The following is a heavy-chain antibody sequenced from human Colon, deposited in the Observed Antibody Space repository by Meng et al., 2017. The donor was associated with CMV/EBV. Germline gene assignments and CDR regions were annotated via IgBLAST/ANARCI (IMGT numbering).Heavy chain of an antibody. D-gene: IGHD3-10*01. CDR2: IRSQPNSYAT. Sequence: GESLKISCAVSGFTFSNYAMHWVRQAPGKGLEWVGQIRSQPNSYATTYAPSVKGRFIISRDDSKNSLYLEMNDLQIEDSAIYYCARDGGGRHNSYYGLDVWGQGTTVTVSS. J-gene: IGHJ6*02. V-gene: IGHV3-72*01. CDR3: ARDGGGRHNSYYGLDV. CDR1: GFTFSNYA.